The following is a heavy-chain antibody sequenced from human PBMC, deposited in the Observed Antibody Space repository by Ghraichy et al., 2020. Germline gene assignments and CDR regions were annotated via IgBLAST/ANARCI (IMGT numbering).Heavy chain of an antibody. J-gene: IGHJ4*02. CDR2: ISDSGTT. CDR1: GGSMRNFY. Sequence: SETLSLTCTISGGSMRNFYWNWIRQPPGKGLEWIGFISDSGTTNYNPSLKSRVSISLDTSTNQFSLKLRSLTAADTAVYFCARGHTYSGSRDSWGQGTLVTVS. D-gene: IGHD5-12*01. V-gene: IGHV4-59*01. CDR3: ARGHTYSGSRDS.